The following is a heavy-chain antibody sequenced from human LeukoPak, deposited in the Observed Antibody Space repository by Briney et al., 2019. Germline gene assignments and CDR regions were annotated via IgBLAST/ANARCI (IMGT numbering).Heavy chain of an antibody. J-gene: IGHJ4*02. Sequence: PGGSLRLSCAASGFTFSDYYMTWIRQAPGKGLEWVSYISTTGNTIYYADSVKGRFTISRDNAKTSLYLQMNSLRAEDTAVYYCARRSRGSGTSFDYWGQGTLVTVSS. CDR3: ARRSRGSGTSFDY. V-gene: IGHV3-11*01. CDR1: GFTFSDYY. D-gene: IGHD1/OR15-1a*01. CDR2: ISTTGNTI.